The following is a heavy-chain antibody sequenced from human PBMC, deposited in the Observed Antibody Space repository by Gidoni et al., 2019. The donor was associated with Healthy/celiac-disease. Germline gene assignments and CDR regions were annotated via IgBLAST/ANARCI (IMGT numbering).Heavy chain of an antibody. CDR1: GFTFSSYG. CDR2: RSYDGSNK. J-gene: IGHJ4*02. CDR3: AKGWFGELGY. V-gene: IGHV3-30*18. D-gene: IGHD3-10*01. Sequence: QVQLVESGGGVVQPGRSLRLACAASGFTFSSYGMHWVRQAPGKGLEWVAVRSYDGSNKYYADSVKGRFTISRDNSKNTLYLQMNSLRAEDTAVYYCAKGWFGELGYWGQGTLVTVSS.